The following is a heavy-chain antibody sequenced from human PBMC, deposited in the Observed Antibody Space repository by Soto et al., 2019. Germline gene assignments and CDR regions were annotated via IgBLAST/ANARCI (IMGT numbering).Heavy chain of an antibody. CDR3: AKDRVSGSYFDY. CDR2: ISYDGSNK. V-gene: IGHV3-30*18. D-gene: IGHD1-26*01. Sequence: QVQLVESGGGVVQPGRSLRLSCAASGFTFSSYGMHWVRQAPGKGLEWVAVISYDGSNKYYADYVKGRFTISRDNSKNTLYLQMNSLRAEDTAVYYCAKDRVSGSYFDYCGQGTLVTVSS. CDR1: GFTFSSYG. J-gene: IGHJ4*02.